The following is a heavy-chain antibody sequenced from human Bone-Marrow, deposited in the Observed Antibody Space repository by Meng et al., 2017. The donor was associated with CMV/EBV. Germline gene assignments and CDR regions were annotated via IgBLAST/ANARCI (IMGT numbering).Heavy chain of an antibody. D-gene: IGHD3-3*01. CDR3: ARESYYDFWSGYSGSNYYYGMDV. Sequence: GESLKISCAASGFTFSSYSMNWVRQAPGKGLEWVSSISSSSSYIYYADSVKGRFTISRDNAKNSLYLQMNSLRAEDTAVYYCARESYYDFWSGYSGSNYYYGMDVWGQGTTVTVSS. CDR1: GFTFSSYS. J-gene: IGHJ6*02. V-gene: IGHV3-21*01. CDR2: ISSSSSYI.